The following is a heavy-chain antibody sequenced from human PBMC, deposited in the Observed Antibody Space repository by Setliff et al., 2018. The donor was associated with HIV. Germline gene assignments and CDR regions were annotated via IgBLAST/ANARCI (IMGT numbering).Heavy chain of an antibody. Sequence: PSETLSLTCSVSGAFTNSSLYSWGWFRKSPGKGLEWIGTIFYSGTTPYNPSLKSRITISVDTSKKKFSLNLISLTAADTAVFYCARGSYSYCLGWFDSLAQGAVVTVSS. V-gene: IGHV4-39*07. J-gene: IGHJ5*01. CDR3: ARGSYSYCLGWFDS. D-gene: IGHD3-16*02. CDR1: GAFTNSSLYS. CDR2: IFYSGTT.